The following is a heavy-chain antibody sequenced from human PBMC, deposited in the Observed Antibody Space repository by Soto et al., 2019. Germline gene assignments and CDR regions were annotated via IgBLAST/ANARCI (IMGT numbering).Heavy chain of an antibody. CDR1: GFTFXNAW. CDR3: TTELYDFWSGYYGQAIDDY. D-gene: IGHD3-3*01. J-gene: IGHJ4*02. V-gene: IGHV3-15*07. CDR2: IKSKTDGGTT. Sequence: GGSLRLSCAASGFTFXNAWMNWVRQAPGKGLEWVGRIKSKTDGGTTDYAAPVKGRFTISRDDSKNTLYLQMNSLKTEDTAVYYCTTELYDFWSGYYGQAIDDYWGQGTLVTVSS.